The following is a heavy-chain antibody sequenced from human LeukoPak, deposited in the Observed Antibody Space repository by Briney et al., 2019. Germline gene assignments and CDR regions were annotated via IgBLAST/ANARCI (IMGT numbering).Heavy chain of an antibody. CDR3: ASNGDAWELSTSGIEY. Sequence: GGSLRLSCAASGFTVSSNYMSWVRQAPGKGLEWVSVIYSGGSTYYADSVKGRFTISRDNSKNTLYLQMNSLRAEDTAVYYCASNGDAWELSTSGIEYWGQGTLVTVSS. V-gene: IGHV3-53*01. CDR2: IYSGGST. D-gene: IGHD3-16*02. J-gene: IGHJ4*02. CDR1: GFTVSSNY.